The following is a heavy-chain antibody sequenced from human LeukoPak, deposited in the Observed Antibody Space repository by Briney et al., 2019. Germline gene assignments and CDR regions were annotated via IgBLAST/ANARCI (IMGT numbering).Heavy chain of an antibody. CDR3: AKEGNYNAFDI. J-gene: IGHJ3*02. V-gene: IGHV3-74*01. Sequence: TGGSLRLSSAASGDTFSSYWMHWVRPAPGKGLVWVSRINRDGSSTSYADSVKGRFTISRDNAKNTLYLQMNSLRAEDTAVYYCAKEGNYNAFDIWGQGTMVTVSS. CDR2: INRDGSST. CDR1: GDTFSSYW. D-gene: IGHD3-10*01.